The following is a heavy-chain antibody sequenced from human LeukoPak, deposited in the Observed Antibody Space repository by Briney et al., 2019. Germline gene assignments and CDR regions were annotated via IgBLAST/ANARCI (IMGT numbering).Heavy chain of an antibody. J-gene: IGHJ4*02. Sequence: ASVKVSCKASGYTFTASYIHWVRQAPGQGLEWMGWMNPNSGDIHYAQKFQGRVTMTRDTSISTAYMDLSRLGSDDTAVYYCARGGYDILTGSYRVRYYFDYWGQGTLVTVSS. CDR3: ARGGYDILTGSYRVRYYFDY. CDR1: GYTFTASY. CDR2: MNPNSGDI. D-gene: IGHD3-9*01. V-gene: IGHV1-2*02.